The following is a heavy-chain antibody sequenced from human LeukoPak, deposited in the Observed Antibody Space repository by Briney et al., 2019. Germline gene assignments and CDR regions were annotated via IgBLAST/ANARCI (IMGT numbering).Heavy chain of an antibody. V-gene: IGHV1-69*13. Sequence: SVKVSCKASGYTFTSYAISWVRQAPGQGLEWMGGIIPIFGTANYAQKFQGRVTITADESTSTAYMELSSLRSEDTAVYYCARVPNDCSSTSCYTFDYWGQGTLVTVSS. CDR1: GYTFTSYA. CDR2: IIPIFGTA. CDR3: ARVPNDCSSTSCYTFDY. J-gene: IGHJ4*02. D-gene: IGHD2-2*02.